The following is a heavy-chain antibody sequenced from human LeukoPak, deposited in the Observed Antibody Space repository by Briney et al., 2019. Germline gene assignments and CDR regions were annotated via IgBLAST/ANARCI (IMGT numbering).Heavy chain of an antibody. CDR3: ARASVADYGGNAGFDY. Sequence: PSETLSLTCTVSGGSISSYYWSWIRQPPGKGLEWIGYIYYSGSTNYNPSLKSRVTISVDTSKNQFSLKLSSVTAADTAVYYCARASVADYGGNAGFDYWGQGTLVTVSS. D-gene: IGHD4-23*01. CDR1: GGSISSYY. J-gene: IGHJ4*02. V-gene: IGHV4-59*01. CDR2: IYYSGST.